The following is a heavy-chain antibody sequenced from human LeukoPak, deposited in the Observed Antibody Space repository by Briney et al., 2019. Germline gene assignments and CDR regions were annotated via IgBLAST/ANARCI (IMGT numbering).Heavy chain of an antibody. CDR1: GGTFSSYA. CDR3: ARGYYYYDSSGYRH. J-gene: IGHJ4*02. CDR2: IIPILGIA. Sequence: SVKASCKASGGTFSSYAISWVRQAPGQGLEWMGRIIPILGIANYAQKFQGRVTITADKSTSTAYMELSSLRSEDTAVYYCARGYYYYDSSGYRHWGQGTLVTVSS. D-gene: IGHD3-22*01. V-gene: IGHV1-69*04.